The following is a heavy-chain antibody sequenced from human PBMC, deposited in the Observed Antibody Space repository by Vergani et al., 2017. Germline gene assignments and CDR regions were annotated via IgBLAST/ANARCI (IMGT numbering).Heavy chain of an antibody. CDR3: ARGRQWRLTEYLYGMDV. Sequence: QVQLVQSGAEVKKPGSSVKVSCKASGGTFSSYAISWVRQAPGQGLEWMGGIIPIFGTTNYAQKFQGRVTITADESTRTAYMELSSLRSEDTAVYYCARGRQWRLTEYLYGMDVWGQGTTVTVSS. CDR2: IIPIFGTT. J-gene: IGHJ6*02. V-gene: IGHV1-69*01. D-gene: IGHD6-19*01. CDR1: GGTFSSYA.